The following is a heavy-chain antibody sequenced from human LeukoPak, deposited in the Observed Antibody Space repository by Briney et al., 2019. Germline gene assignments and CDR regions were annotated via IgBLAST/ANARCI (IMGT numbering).Heavy chain of an antibody. CDR3: ARGGYYGSGNDFRFDP. D-gene: IGHD3-10*01. J-gene: IGHJ5*02. Sequence: SETLSLTCTVSGGSISSYYWSWSRQSPGKGLECIGYIHYTGSTNYNPSLKSRVTISFETSKNQFSLKLKSVTAADTAVYYCARGGYYGSGNDFRFDPWGQGTLVTVSS. CDR2: IHYTGST. V-gene: IGHV4-59*01. CDR1: GGSISSYY.